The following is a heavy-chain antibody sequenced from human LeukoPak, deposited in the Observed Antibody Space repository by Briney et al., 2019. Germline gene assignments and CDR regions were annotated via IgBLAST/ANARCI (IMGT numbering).Heavy chain of an antibody. CDR3: ARGVENHFDS. J-gene: IGHJ4*02. CDR1: GFTFSDYH. CDR2: ISGRSEAI. Sequence: GGSLRLSCAASGFTFSDYHMSWIRQSPGKGLEWLSYISGRSEAIYYADSVKGRVILSRDNSKNSLSLQMFRLRDVDTALYYCARGVENHFDSWGQGTLVTVSS. V-gene: IGHV3-11*04. D-gene: IGHD1-14*01.